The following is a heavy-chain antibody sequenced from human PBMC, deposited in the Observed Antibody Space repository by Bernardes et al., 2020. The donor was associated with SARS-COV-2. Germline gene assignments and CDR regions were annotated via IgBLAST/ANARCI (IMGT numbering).Heavy chain of an antibody. CDR2: IYYSGST. D-gene: IGHD6-19*01. CDR3: ARGVVGSGWYPTNWFDP. CDR1: GGSISSYY. Sequence: SETLSLTCTVSGGSISSYYWSWIRHPPGKGLEWIGYIYYSGSTNYNPSLKSRVTISVDTSKNQFSLKLSSVTAADTAVYYCARGVVGSGWYPTNWFDPWGQGTLVTVSS. V-gene: IGHV4-59*01. J-gene: IGHJ5*02.